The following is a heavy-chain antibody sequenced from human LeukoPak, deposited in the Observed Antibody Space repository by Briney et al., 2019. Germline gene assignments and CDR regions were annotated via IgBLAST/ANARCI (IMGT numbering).Heavy chain of an antibody. Sequence: GGSLRLSCAASGFTVSCNYMSWVRQAPGKGLGWVAVIYSGGGTYYADSVKGRFTISRDNSKNTLYLQMNSLRAEDTALFFHAEDGIRDDYDAFDIWGQGTMVTVSS. CDR3: AEDGIRDDYDAFDI. V-gene: IGHV3-66*02. J-gene: IGHJ3*02. CDR1: GFTVSCNY. CDR2: IYSGGGT. D-gene: IGHD5-24*01.